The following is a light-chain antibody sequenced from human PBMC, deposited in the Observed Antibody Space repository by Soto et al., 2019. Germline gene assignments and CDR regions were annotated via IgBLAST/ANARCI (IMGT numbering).Light chain of an antibody. V-gene: IGKV1-39*01. CDR2: GAS. J-gene: IGKJ2*02. CDR3: QQSYSIPRT. Sequence: DIQMTQSPSSLSASLGDRVTITCRASQNIDNYLNWYQQKPGKAPKLLIFGASSLQSAVPSRFSGSGSGTDFTLTISNLHPDDFATYYCQQSYSIPRTFGHGTKLGI. CDR1: QNIDNY.